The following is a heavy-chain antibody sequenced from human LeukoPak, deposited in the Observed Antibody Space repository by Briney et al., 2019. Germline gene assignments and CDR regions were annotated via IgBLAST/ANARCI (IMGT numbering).Heavy chain of an antibody. Sequence: SETLSLTCTVSGGSISSSSYYWSWIRQPSGKGLEWIGRIYTSGSTNYNPSLNSRVTISIDTSKNQFSLSLSSVTAADAAVYYCARVSPSGVWDVWGQGTTVTLSS. CDR3: ARVSPSGVWDV. CDR1: GGSISSSSYY. V-gene: IGHV4-61*02. D-gene: IGHD3-10*01. J-gene: IGHJ6*02. CDR2: IYTSGST.